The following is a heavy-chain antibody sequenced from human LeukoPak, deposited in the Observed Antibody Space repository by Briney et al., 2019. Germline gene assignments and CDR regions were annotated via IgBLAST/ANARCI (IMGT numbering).Heavy chain of an antibody. CDR3: ARADSSYDFWSGYYFDY. V-gene: IGHV3-53*01. CDR2: IYSGGST. D-gene: IGHD3-3*01. Sequence: GGSLRLSCAASGFTVSSNYMSWVRQAPGKGLEWVSVIYSGGSTYYADSVKGRFTISRDNSKNTLYLQMNSLRAEDTAVYYCARADSSYDFWSGYYFDYRGQGTLVTVSS. CDR1: GFTVSSNY. J-gene: IGHJ4*02.